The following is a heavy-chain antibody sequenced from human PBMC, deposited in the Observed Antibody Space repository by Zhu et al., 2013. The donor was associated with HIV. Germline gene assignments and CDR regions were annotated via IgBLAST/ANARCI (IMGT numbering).Heavy chain of an antibody. CDR1: GYTSDDFGLDFSDFG. CDR3: ARGTLRDSLGLPVVPAAIHGDFYYDMDV. J-gene: IGHJ6*02. CDR2: ISGYNGKT. V-gene: IGHV1-18*01. Sequence: QVQLVQSGAEMKKPGASVKVSCKASGYTSDDFGLDFSDFGMSWVRQAPGQGLEWVGWISGYNGKTHYARNLQDRVSMTVDISSSTAYLELRSLRSDDTATYYCARGTLRDSLGLPVVPAAIHGDFYYDMDVWGQGDHGSPSP. D-gene: IGHD2-2*02.